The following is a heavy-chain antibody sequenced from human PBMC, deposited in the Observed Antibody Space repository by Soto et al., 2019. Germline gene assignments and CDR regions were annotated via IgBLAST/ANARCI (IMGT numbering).Heavy chain of an antibody. V-gene: IGHV3-23*01. D-gene: IGHD3-10*01. CDR3: AKIPTGSGSSKFDY. CDR2: ISGSGSFT. J-gene: IGHJ4*02. CDR1: VFTFRTYA. Sequence: LSCAASVFTFRTYAMNCVRQAPGKGLEWISAISGSGSFTHYADSVRGRFTISRDNSQNQLYLQMNNLRGDDTAMYYCAKIPTGSGSSKFDYWGQGIQVTVSS.